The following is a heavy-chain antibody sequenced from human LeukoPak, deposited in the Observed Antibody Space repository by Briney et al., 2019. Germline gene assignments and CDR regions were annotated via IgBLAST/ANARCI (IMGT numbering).Heavy chain of an antibody. D-gene: IGHD4-17*01. V-gene: IGHV1-2*02. CDR1: GYTFTGYY. CDR3: ARVQDYGDYPDY. CDR2: INPNSGGT. Sequence: GASVKVSCKASGYTFTGYYLHWVRQAPGQGLEWMGWINPNSGGTNYAQKFQGRVTMTRDTSISTAYMELGRLRSDDTAVYYCARVQDYGDYPDYWGQGTLVTVSS. J-gene: IGHJ4*02.